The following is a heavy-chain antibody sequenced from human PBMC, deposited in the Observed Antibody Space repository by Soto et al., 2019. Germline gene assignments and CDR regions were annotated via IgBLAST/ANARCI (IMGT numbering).Heavy chain of an antibody. CDR2: IYYSGTT. CDR1: GGSISNNNYY. V-gene: IGHV4-39*01. J-gene: IGHJ5*02. CDR3: ARRDYRSGTFDP. Sequence: QLQLQESGPGLVKPSETLSLTCTVSGGSISNNNYYWDWIRQPPGQGLEWIGSIYYSGTTYYNPSLKSRVIISVDTSKTQFSLNLTFVTATDTAMYYCARRDYRSGTFDPWGQGTLVTVSS. D-gene: IGHD3-10*01.